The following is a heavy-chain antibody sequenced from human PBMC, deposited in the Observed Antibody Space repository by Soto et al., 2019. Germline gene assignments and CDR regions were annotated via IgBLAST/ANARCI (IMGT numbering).Heavy chain of an antibody. D-gene: IGHD1-26*01. CDR1: GGTFSSYA. Sequence: QVQLVQSGAEVKKPGSSVKVSCKASGGTFSSYAISWVRQAAGQGLEWMGGIIPIFGTANNAQKFQGRVTITADESTSTAYMELSSLRSEDTAVYYCARQVGGGVYYYYYGMDVWGQGTTVTVSS. J-gene: IGHJ6*02. V-gene: IGHV1-69*12. CDR2: IIPIFGTA. CDR3: ARQVGGGVYYYYYGMDV.